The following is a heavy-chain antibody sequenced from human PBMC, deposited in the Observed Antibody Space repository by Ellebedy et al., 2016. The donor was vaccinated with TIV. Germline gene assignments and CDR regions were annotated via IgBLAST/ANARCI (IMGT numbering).Heavy chain of an antibody. Sequence: GESLKISCAASGFVFSSYTMWWVRQTPGKGLEWVAVTSFDGKNKHYADPVKGRFTISRDNSQNTLYLHIHSLRDEDTAVYYCARDPYSSGWSAIGYFDLWGQGALVTVSS. V-gene: IGHV3-30*04. CDR1: GFVFSSYT. D-gene: IGHD6-19*01. CDR2: TSFDGKNK. CDR3: ARDPYSSGWSAIGYFDL. J-gene: IGHJ4*02.